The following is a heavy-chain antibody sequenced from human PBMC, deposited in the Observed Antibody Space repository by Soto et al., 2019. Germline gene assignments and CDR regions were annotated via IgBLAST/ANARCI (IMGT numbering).Heavy chain of an antibody. J-gene: IGHJ4*02. CDR1: GFRFTSYG. Sequence: ASVKACCKASGFRFTSYGISWVRQAPGQGLERMGWISAYNGNTNYAQKLQGRVTMTTDTSTSTAYMELRSLRSDDTAGYYCAIRFSVLCLGWLVYSSDYFDYWGQGTLVTVSS. V-gene: IGHV1-18*01. CDR3: AIRFSVLCLGWLVYSSDYFDY. CDR2: ISAYNGNT. D-gene: IGHD3-3*01.